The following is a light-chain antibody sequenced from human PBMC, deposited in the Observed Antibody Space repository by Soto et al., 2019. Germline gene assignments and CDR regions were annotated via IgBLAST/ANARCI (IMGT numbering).Light chain of an antibody. CDR2: EVS. Sequence: QSALTQPASVSGSPGQSITISCTGTSSDVGGYNYVSWYQQYPGKAPKLMIYEVSNRPSGVSNRFSGSKSGNTASLTISGLQAEDEADYYCSSYTSSSLWVFGGGTKVTVL. V-gene: IGLV2-14*01. CDR1: SSDVGGYNY. CDR3: SSYTSSSLWV. J-gene: IGLJ3*02.